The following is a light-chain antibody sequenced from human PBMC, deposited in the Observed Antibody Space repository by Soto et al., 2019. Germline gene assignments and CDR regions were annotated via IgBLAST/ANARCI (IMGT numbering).Light chain of an antibody. CDR3: TSYTAKSTLV. Sequence: QSALTQPASVSGSPGQSITISCTGTSSDVGGYNHVSWYQHHPGKAPKLMIYDVSNRPSGVSTRFSGSKSGNTASLTISGLQDDDEAYYCCTSYTAKSTLVFGGGTQLTVL. V-gene: IGLV2-14*03. CDR2: DVS. CDR1: SSDVGGYNH. J-gene: IGLJ2*01.